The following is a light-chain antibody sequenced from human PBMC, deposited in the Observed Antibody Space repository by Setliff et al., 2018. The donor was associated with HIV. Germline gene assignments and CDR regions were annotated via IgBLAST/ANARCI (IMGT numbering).Light chain of an antibody. J-gene: IGLJ1*01. Sequence: QSALAQPASVSGSPGQSITISCTGNSSDVGGYSHVSWYQQPPGKAPKLIIYEVRNQPSGGSNRFSGSKSGNTASLTISGLRAEDEADYSCSSYAITNTLPFGTGTKVTVL. CDR1: SSDVGGYSH. CDR3: SSYAITNTLP. V-gene: IGLV2-14*01. CDR2: EVR.